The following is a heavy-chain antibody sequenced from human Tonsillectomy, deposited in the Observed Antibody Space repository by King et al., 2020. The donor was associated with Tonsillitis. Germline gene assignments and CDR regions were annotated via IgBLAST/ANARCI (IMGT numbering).Heavy chain of an antibody. CDR2: MYYSGST. V-gene: IGHV4-59*08. CDR3: ARLAGGNSANAFDI. D-gene: IGHD4-23*01. Sequence: VQLQESGPGLVKPSETLSLTCTVSGGSISSYFWSWLRQPPGKGLECIGYMYYSGSTNYNPSLKSRVTISIDTSKNQFSLNVSSVTAADTAVYYCARLAGGNSANAFDIWGQGTMVTVSS. CDR1: GGSISSYF. J-gene: IGHJ3*02.